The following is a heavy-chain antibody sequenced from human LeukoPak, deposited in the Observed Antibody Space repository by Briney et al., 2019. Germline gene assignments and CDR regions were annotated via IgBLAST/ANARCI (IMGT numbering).Heavy chain of an antibody. J-gene: IGHJ6*03. CDR3: ARTTMVRGTYYMDV. CDR1: GGSINSYY. V-gene: IGHV4-59*01. D-gene: IGHD3-10*01. CDR2: IHYSGST. Sequence: SETLSLTCTVSGGSINSYYWSWIRQPPGKGLQWIGCIHYSGSTNYNPSLKSRVTISVYTSKNQFSLKLSSVPAADTAVYYCARTTMVRGTYYMDVWGKGTTVTISS.